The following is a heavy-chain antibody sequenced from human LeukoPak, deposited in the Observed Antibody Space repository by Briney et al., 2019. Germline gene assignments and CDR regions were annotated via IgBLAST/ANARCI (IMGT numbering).Heavy chain of an antibody. CDR2: INPNSGGT. V-gene: IGHV1-2*02. Sequence: ASVKVSCKASGYTFTGYYMHWVRQAPGQGLEWMGWINPNSGGTNYAQKFQGRVTMTGDTSISTAYMELSRLRSDDTAVYYCARSVKRYCSGGSCYIGAFDIWGQGTMVTVSS. D-gene: IGHD2-15*01. J-gene: IGHJ3*02. CDR3: ARSVKRYCSGGSCYIGAFDI. CDR1: GYTFTGYY.